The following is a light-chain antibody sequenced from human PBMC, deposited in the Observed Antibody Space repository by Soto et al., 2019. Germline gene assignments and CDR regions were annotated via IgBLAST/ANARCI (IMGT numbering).Light chain of an antibody. J-gene: IGLJ2*01. CDR3: VLYMGSGISV. V-gene: IGLV8-61*01. Sequence: QTVVTQEPSFSVSPAGTVTLTCGLGSGSVSTSYYPSWYQQTPGQAPRTLIYSTNTRSSGVPDRFSGSILGNKAALTITGAQADDESDYYCVLYMGSGISVFGGGTQLTVL. CDR1: SGSVSTSYY. CDR2: STN.